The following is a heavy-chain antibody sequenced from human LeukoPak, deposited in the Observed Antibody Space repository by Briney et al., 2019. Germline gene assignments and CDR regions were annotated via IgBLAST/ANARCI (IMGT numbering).Heavy chain of an antibody. V-gene: IGHV3-30*04. Sequence: GGSLRLSCAASGFTFSSYAMHWVRQAPGKGLEWVAVISYDGSNKYYADSVKGRFTISRDNSKNTLYLQMNSLRAEDTAVYYCAREGDSSGYLKYFQHWGQGTLVTVSS. CDR1: GFTFSSYA. CDR2: ISYDGSNK. D-gene: IGHD3-22*01. CDR3: AREGDSSGYLKYFQH. J-gene: IGHJ1*01.